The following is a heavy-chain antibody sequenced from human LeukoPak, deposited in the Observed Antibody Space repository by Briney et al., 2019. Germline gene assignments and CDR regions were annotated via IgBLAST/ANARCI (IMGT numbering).Heavy chain of an antibody. Sequence: PSETLSLTCTVSGYSVSSGFYWGWIRQPPGKGLEWIASIYHSGDTYYNPSLRSRVTISLDTSKNQLSLKLSSVTAADTAVYYCARDLGGLDVWGKGTTVTVSS. V-gene: IGHV4-38-2*02. CDR2: IYHSGDT. CDR1: GYSVSSGFY. D-gene: IGHD3-10*01. CDR3: ARDLGGLDV. J-gene: IGHJ6*04.